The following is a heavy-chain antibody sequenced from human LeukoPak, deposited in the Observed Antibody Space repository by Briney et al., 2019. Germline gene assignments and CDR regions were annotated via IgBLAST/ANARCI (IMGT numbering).Heavy chain of an antibody. Sequence: PSETLSLTCTVSGGSLSNYYGPWLRQSPGKGLEWIGNIYFNGNTNYNPPLKSRVAISMDTSKKQFSLNMSSVTAADTAVFYCEGGFDWLCVIGGQGTMVTVSS. D-gene: IGHD3-9*01. CDR3: EGGFDWLCVI. J-gene: IGHJ3*02. CDR1: GGSLSNYY. V-gene: IGHV4-59*01. CDR2: IYFNGNT.